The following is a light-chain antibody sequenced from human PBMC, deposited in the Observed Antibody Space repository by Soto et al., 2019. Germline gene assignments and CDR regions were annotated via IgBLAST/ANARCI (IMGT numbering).Light chain of an antibody. CDR1: QGISSA. Sequence: DIQMTQSPSTLSASVGDRVTITCRASQGISSAVAWYQQKPGKAPKLLIYAASTLQSGVPSRFSGSGSGTDFTLTISCLQSEDFATYYCQQYYSYPWTFGQGTKVDIK. CDR2: AAS. J-gene: IGKJ1*01. CDR3: QQYYSYPWT. V-gene: IGKV1-9*01.